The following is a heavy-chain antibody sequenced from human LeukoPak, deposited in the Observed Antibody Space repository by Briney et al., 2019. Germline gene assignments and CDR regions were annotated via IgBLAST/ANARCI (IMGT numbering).Heavy chain of an antibody. V-gene: IGHV3-7*01. CDR1: GFMLSSYW. CDR3: AREGSQSASGTYPGND. D-gene: IGHD1-26*01. CDR2: IKQDGSEK. Sequence: GGSLRLSCAASGFMLSSYWMSWVRQAPGKGLEWVANIKQDGSEKYYVDSVRGRFTISRDNAKNSLYLQMNRLRAEDTAVYYCAREGSQSASGTYPGNDWGQGTLVTVSS. J-gene: IGHJ4*02.